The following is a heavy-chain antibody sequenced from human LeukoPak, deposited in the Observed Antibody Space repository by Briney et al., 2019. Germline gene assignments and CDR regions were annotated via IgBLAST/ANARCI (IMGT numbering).Heavy chain of an antibody. CDR3: ARDLRGITMVRGVIKGLGY. CDR1: GYTFTGYY. J-gene: IGHJ4*02. V-gene: IGHV1-2*02. Sequence: GASVKVSCKASGYTFTGYYMHWVRQAPGQGLEWMGWINPNSGGTNYAQKFQGRVTMTRDTSISTAYMGLSRLRSDDTAVYYCARDLRGITMVRGVIKGLGYWGQGTLVTVSS. CDR2: INPNSGGT. D-gene: IGHD3-10*01.